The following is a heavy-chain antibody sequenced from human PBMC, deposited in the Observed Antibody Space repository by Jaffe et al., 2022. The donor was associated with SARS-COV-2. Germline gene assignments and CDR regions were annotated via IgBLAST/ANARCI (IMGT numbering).Heavy chain of an antibody. D-gene: IGHD3-16*01. V-gene: IGHV4-61*02. CDR1: GGSISSGSYY. Sequence: QVQLQESGPGLVKPSQTLSLTCTVSGGSISSGSYYWSWIRQPAGKGLEWIGRIYTSGSTNYNPSLKSRVTISVDTSKNQFSLKLSSVTAADTAVYYCARERGFGVIFPDAFDIWGQGTMVTVSS. CDR2: IYTSGST. CDR3: ARERGFGVIFPDAFDI. J-gene: IGHJ3*02.